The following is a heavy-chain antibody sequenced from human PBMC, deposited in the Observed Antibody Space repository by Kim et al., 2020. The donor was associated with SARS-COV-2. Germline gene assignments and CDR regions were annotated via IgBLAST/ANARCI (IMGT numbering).Heavy chain of an antibody. Sequence: GGSLRLSCAASGFTFSSYAMHWVRQAPGKGLEWVAVISYDGSNKYYADSVKGRFTISRDNSKNTLYLQMNSLRAEDTAVYYCARVRDGDSSGFDYWGQGTLVTVSS. V-gene: IGHV3-30*04. CDR3: ARVRDGDSSGFDY. CDR1: GFTFSSYA. J-gene: IGHJ4*02. D-gene: IGHD3-22*01. CDR2: ISYDGSNK.